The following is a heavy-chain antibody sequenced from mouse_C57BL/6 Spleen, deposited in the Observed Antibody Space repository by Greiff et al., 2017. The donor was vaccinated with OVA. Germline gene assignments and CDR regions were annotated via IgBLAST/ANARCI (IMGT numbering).Heavy chain of an antibody. CDR2: IHPNSGST. J-gene: IGHJ4*01. CDR3: ARYYYGSSYAMDD. D-gene: IGHD1-1*01. CDR1: GYTFTSYW. Sequence: QVQLQQPGAELVKPGASVKLSCKASGYTFTSYWMHWVKQRPGQGLEWIGMIHPNSGSTNYNEKFKSKATLTVDKSSSTAYMQLSSLTSEDSAVYYCARYYYGSSYAMDDWGKGTSVTVSS. V-gene: IGHV1-64*01.